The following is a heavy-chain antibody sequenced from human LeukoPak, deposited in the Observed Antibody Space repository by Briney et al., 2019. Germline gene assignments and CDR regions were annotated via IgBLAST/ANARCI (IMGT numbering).Heavy chain of an antibody. V-gene: IGHV3-66*01. CDR2: IYSGGTT. CDR3: ARDERYGKVDY. Sequence: GGSLRLSCAASGFTVSSSYMSWVRQAPGKGLEWVSVIYSGGTTYYADSVKGRFTISRDNAKNSLYLQMNSLRAEDTAVYYCARDERYGKVDYWGQGTLVTVSS. J-gene: IGHJ4*02. CDR1: GFTVSSSY. D-gene: IGHD4-17*01.